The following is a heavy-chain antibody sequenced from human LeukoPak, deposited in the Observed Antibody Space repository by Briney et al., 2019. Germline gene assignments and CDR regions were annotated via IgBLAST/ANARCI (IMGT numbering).Heavy chain of an antibody. CDR2: IYTSGST. CDR3: ARDAAEEVADRTYYFDY. D-gene: IGHD6-19*01. J-gene: IGHJ4*02. V-gene: IGHV4-4*07. Sequence: PSGTLSLTCIVSGGSISSYYWSWIRQPAGKGLEWIGRIYTSGSTNYNPSLKSRVTMSVDTSKNQFSLKLSSVTAADTAVYYCARDAAEEVADRTYYFDYWGQGTLVTVSS. CDR1: GGSISSYY.